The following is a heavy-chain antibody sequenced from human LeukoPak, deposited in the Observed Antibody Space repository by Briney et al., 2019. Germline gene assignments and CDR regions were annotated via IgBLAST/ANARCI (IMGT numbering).Heavy chain of an antibody. Sequence: ASVTVSCKASGYTFTSYGISWVRQAPGQGLEWMGWISAYNGNTNYAQKLQGRVTMTTDTSTSTAYMELRSLRSDDTAVYYCARSRYCSSTSCRPYNWFDPWGQGTLVTVSS. V-gene: IGHV1-18*01. J-gene: IGHJ5*02. D-gene: IGHD2-2*01. CDR1: GYTFTSYG. CDR2: ISAYNGNT. CDR3: ARSRYCSSTSCRPYNWFDP.